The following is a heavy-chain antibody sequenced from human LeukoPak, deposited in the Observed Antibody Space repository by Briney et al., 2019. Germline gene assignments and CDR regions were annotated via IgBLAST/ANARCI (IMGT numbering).Heavy chain of an antibody. CDR2: INSAGIST. D-gene: IGHD6-13*01. CDR3: GRDIATAVDY. V-gene: IGHV3-74*01. CDR1: GFTFSSYW. J-gene: IGHJ4*02. Sequence: GGSLRLSCTASGFTFSSYWMHWVRQAPGKGLVWVSRINSAGISTNYADSVKGRFSISRDNAKNTLYLQMNSLRAEDTAIYYCGRDIATAVDYWGLGTLVTVSS.